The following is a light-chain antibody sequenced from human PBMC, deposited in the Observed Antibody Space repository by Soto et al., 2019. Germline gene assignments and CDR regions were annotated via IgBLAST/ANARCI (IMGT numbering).Light chain of an antibody. J-gene: IGKJ1*01. CDR3: QQYTGYSRT. V-gene: IGKV1-5*01. CDR1: QSISSW. CDR2: DAS. Sequence: DIQMTQSPSTLAASLGYRFTITFRASQSISSWLAWYQQKPGKAPFLLISDASNLERGVPSRFSGSGSGTEFTLTISSMQPDDFATYYCQQYTGYSRTFGQGTKVDIK.